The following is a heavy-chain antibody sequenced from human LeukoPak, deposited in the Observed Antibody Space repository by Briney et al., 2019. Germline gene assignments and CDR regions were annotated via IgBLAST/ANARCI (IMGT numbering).Heavy chain of an antibody. CDR1: GGSISSYY. CDR3: ARDQPIFSSSWYAKEIDY. J-gene: IGHJ4*02. CDR2: IYTSGST. V-gene: IGHV4-4*07. D-gene: IGHD6-13*01. Sequence: SETLSLTCTVSGGSISSYYWSWIRQPAGKGLERIGRIYTSGSTNYNPSLKSRVTMSVDTSKNQFSLKLSSVTAADTAVYYCARDQPIFSSSWYAKEIDYWGQGTLVTVSS.